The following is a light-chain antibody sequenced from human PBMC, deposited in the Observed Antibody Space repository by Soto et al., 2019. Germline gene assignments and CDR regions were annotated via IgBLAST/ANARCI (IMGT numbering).Light chain of an antibody. Sequence: SALTQPPSASGSPGQSVTISCTGSSSDIGFFNYVSWYQHHPGKVPKLIIYHVTKRPSGVPYRFSGSKSGTTSSLSVSGLQVEDEADYFGGSFVNGRSYVFGTGTKAPVL. J-gene: IGLJ1*01. V-gene: IGLV2-8*01. CDR3: GSFVNGRSYV. CDR1: SSDIGFFNY. CDR2: HVT.